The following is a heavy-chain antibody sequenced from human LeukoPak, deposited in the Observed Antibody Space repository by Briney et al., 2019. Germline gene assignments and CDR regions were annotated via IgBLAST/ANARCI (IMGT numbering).Heavy chain of an antibody. J-gene: IGHJ4*02. CDR1: GFTFSSNE. Sequence: GGSLRLSCAPSGFTFSSNEMWWVREAPGKGLEWVSYISSSSSSIYYADSVKGRFTISRDNAKNSLYLQMNSLRDEDTAVYYCTRERDYSGYDCGYWGQGTLVTVCS. V-gene: IGHV3-48*02. CDR2: ISSSSSSI. D-gene: IGHD5-12*01. CDR3: TRERDYSGYDCGY.